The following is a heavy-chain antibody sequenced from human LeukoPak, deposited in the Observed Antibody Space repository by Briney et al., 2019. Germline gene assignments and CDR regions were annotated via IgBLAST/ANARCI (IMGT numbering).Heavy chain of an antibody. Sequence: SGPTLVNPTQTLTLTCTFSGFSLSTSGMCVSWIRQPPGEALEWLARIDWDDDKYYNTSLETRLTISEDTSRNQVVLTVTNMDPVDTATYYCARLGNRRTHFDYWGQGIPVTVSS. CDR3: ARLGNRRTHFDY. J-gene: IGHJ4*02. CDR2: IDWDDDK. D-gene: IGHD3/OR15-3a*01. V-gene: IGHV2-70*11. CDR1: GFSLSTSGMC.